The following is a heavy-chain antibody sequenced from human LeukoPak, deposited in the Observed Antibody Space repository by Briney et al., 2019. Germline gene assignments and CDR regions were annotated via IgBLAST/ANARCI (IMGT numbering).Heavy chain of an antibody. Sequence: PGGSLRLSCAASGFTFSSYGMHWVRQAPGKGLEWVAFIRYDGSNKYYADSVKGRFTISRDNSKNTLYLQMNSLRAEDTAVYYCARDGGYYDFWSGPYDAFDIWGQGTMVTVSS. D-gene: IGHD3-3*01. V-gene: IGHV3-30*02. CDR1: GFTFSSYG. CDR3: ARDGGYYDFWSGPYDAFDI. J-gene: IGHJ3*02. CDR2: IRYDGSNK.